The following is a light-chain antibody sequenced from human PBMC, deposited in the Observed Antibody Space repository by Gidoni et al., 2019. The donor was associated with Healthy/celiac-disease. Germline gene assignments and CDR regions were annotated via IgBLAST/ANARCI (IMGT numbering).Light chain of an antibody. CDR2: GNS. CDR1: SSNIGAGYD. Sequence: QSVLTHPPSVSVSPGQMVTISCTGSSSNIGAGYDVHWYQQLPGKAPKLLIYGNSKRPSGVPDRFSGSKSGTSASLAITGLQAEDEDDYYCQSYDSSLSGVVFGGGTKLTVL. V-gene: IGLV1-40*01. CDR3: QSYDSSLSGVV. J-gene: IGLJ2*01.